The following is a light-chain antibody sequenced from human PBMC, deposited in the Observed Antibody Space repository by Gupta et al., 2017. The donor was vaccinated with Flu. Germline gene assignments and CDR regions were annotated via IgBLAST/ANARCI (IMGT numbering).Light chain of an antibody. Sequence: AGDRVTITCQASQDISKYLNWYQQRRGKAPKLLIYGASNLQTGVPSRFSGSGSGTDFTFTISSLQPADIATYYCQQYDDLPRTFGQGTKVEIK. CDR2: GAS. V-gene: IGKV1-33*01. J-gene: IGKJ1*01. CDR1: QDISKY. CDR3: QQYDDLPRT.